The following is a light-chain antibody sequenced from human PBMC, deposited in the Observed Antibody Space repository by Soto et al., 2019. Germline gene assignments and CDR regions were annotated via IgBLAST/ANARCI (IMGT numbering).Light chain of an antibody. CDR3: QQYSNLIT. J-gene: IGKJ1*01. CDR2: DAS. Sequence: DIHITHSPSSLSSSVLYIFTITCQASQDVSNYLNWYQQKLGKAPKLLIYDASNLETGVPSRFSGSGSGTYFSFTISSLQPEDFATYYCQQYSNLITFGQGTKVDIK. V-gene: IGKV1-33*01. CDR1: QDVSNY.